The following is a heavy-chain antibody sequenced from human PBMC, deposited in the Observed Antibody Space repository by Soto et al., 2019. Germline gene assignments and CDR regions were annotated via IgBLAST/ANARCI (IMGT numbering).Heavy chain of an antibody. V-gene: IGHV3-48*03. D-gene: IGHD2-8*02. CDR3: ARGYCTSSACHWNFDY. Sequence: GGSLRLSCAASGFTFSSYEMNWVRQAPGKGLEWVSDITSTGSTRYYADSVKGRFTISRDNAKNSLYLQMNSLRAEDTAVYYCARGYCTSSACHWNFDYWGQGTLVTVSS. J-gene: IGHJ4*02. CDR2: ITSTGSTR. CDR1: GFTFSSYE.